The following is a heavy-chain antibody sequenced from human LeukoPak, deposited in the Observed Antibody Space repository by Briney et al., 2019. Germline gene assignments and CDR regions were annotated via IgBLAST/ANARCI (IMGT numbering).Heavy chain of an antibody. D-gene: IGHD3-22*01. Sequence: ASVKVSCKASGYTFTSYGISWVRQAPGQGLEWMGWISAYNGNTNYAQKLQGRVTMTTDTSTSTAYMELRSLRSDDTAVYYCARPLSYYDSNGYSGGFDYWGQGTLVTVSS. CDR3: ARPLSYYDSNGYSGGFDY. J-gene: IGHJ4*02. CDR2: ISAYNGNT. CDR1: GYTFTSYG. V-gene: IGHV1-18*01.